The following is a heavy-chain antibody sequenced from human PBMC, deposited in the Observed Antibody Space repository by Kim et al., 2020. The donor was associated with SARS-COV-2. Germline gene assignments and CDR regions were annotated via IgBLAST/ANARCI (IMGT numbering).Heavy chain of an antibody. Sequence: VSVKVSCKPSGFTLTDYYMHWVRQAPGQGLEWIGWINPDSAGTNYAPKFQGRVTVTRDTSINTAYMELTRLTSDDTAVYYSAREVQHSNSFDYWGQGTLV. CDR2: INPDSAGT. CDR3: AREVQHSNSFDY. CDR1: GFTLTDYY. V-gene: IGHV1-2*02. J-gene: IGHJ4*02. D-gene: IGHD2-21*01.